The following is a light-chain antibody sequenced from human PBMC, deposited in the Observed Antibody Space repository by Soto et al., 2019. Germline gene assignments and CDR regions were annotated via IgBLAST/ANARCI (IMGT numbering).Light chain of an antibody. J-gene: IGKJ3*01. CDR2: ATS. CDR3: QQRET. CDR1: QAIHSY. V-gene: IGKV1-39*01. Sequence: DIHITHSPSSLSASVGDRVTITCRASQAIHSYLNWYQQKPGKAPNLLIFATSTLQSGVPSRFSGSGSGTDFTLTISSLQPEDFATYYCQQRETFGPGTKVDIK.